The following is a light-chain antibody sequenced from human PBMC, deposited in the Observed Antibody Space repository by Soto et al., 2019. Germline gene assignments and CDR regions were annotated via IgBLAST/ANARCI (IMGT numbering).Light chain of an antibody. Sequence: QSALTQPASVSGSPGQSITISCTGTSSDLGGYNYVSWYQQHPGKAPKVMIYEVSNRPSGVSNRFSGSKSGNTASLTISGLQAGDEADYYCSSYTSSSTLVFGGGTKLTVL. CDR3: SSYTSSSTLV. V-gene: IGLV2-14*01. CDR2: EVS. CDR1: SSDLGGYNY. J-gene: IGLJ2*01.